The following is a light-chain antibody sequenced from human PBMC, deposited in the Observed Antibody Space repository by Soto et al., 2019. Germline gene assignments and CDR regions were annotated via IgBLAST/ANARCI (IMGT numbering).Light chain of an antibody. J-gene: IGLJ1*01. CDR1: SSVVGGYNY. V-gene: IGLV2-14*01. Sequence: QSVLSHPASVSGSPAQSPTISCTGTSSVVGGYNYVSWYQQHPGKAPKLMIYDVSNRPSGVSNRFSGSKSGNTASLTISGLQAEDEADYYCSSYTSSSLYVFGTGTKVTVL. CDR2: DVS. CDR3: SSYTSSSLYV.